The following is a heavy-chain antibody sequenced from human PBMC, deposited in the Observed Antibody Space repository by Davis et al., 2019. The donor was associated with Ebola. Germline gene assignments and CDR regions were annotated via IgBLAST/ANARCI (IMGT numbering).Heavy chain of an antibody. D-gene: IGHD3-22*01. Sequence: GESLKISCAASGFTFSSYSMNWVRQAPGKGLEWVSSISSSSSYIYYADSVKGRFTISRDNAKNSLYLQMNSLRAEDTGVYYCARAHSSGYYPYYFDYWGQRTLVTVSS. CDR3: ARAHSSGYYPYYFDY. J-gene: IGHJ4*02. CDR1: GFTFSSYS. V-gene: IGHV3-21*01. CDR2: ISSSSSYI.